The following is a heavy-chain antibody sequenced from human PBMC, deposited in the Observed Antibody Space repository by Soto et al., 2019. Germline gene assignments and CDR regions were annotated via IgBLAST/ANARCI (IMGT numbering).Heavy chain of an antibody. CDR1: GGSISSGDYY. D-gene: IGHD3-10*01. CDR2: IYYSGST. J-gene: IGHJ5*02. V-gene: IGHV4-30-4*01. CDR3: ARGLRGSGSYCRGGYNWFDP. Sequence: SETLSLTCTVSGGSISSGDYYWSWIRQPPGKGLEWIGYIYYSGSTYYNPSLKSRVTISVDTSKNQFSLKLSSVTAADTAVYYCARGLRGSGSYCRGGYNWFDPWGQGTLVTVSS.